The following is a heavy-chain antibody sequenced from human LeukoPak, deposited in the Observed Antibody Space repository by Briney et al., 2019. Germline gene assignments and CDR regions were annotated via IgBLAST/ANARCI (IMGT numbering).Heavy chain of an antibody. CDR1: GYTFTNYG. J-gene: IGHJ4*02. D-gene: IGHD3-22*01. CDR3: AREGCNYYDNSGCYRTFDY. CDR2: ISAYNGNT. V-gene: IGHV1-18*01. Sequence: GASVTVSCKASGYTFTNYGITWVRQAPGQGLEWMGWISAYNGNTNYAQKFQGRVTMTTHTSTSTAYMELRSLRSDDTAVYYCAREGCNYYDNSGCYRTFDYWGQGTLVTVSS.